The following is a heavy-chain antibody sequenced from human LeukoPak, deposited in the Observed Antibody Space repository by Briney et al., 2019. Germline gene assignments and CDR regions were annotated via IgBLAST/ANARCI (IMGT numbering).Heavy chain of an antibody. D-gene: IGHD3-22*01. CDR3: TKATSSDYRAFHY. CDR2: IGGGSGTK. J-gene: IGHJ4*02. V-gene: IGHV3-23*01. Sequence: GGSLRLSCAASGFTFSSYGMRWVRQAPGKGLEWVSAIGGGSGTKYYADSVKGRFTTSRDNSKNTMYLQMNSLTAEDTAVYYCTKATSSDYRAFHYWGQGTLVTVSS. CDR1: GFTFSSYG.